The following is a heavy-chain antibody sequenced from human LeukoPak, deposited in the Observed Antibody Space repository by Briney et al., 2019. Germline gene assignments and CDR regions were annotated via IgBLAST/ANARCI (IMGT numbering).Heavy chain of an antibody. CDR3: ARGSLHYYYDSSGYFDY. CDR1: GGSFSGYY. D-gene: IGHD3-22*01. V-gene: IGHV4-34*01. CDR2: INHSGST. J-gene: IGHJ4*02. Sequence: SETLSLTCAVYGGSFSGYYWSWIRQPPGKGLEWIGEINHSGSTNYNLSLKSRVSISVDTSKNQFSLKLSSVTAADTAVYYCARGSLHYYYDSSGYFDYWGQGTLVTVSS.